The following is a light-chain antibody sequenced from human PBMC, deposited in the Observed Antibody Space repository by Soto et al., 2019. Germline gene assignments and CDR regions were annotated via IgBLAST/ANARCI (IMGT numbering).Light chain of an antibody. CDR1: QSVSSTY. V-gene: IGKV3-20*01. Sequence: EIVLTQSPGTLSLSPGERATLSCRASQSVSSTYLAWYQQKPGQAPRLLIYAASSRATGIPDRFSGSGSGTDFTLPISRLEPEDFAVYYCQQYGSSPQYTFGQGTKLEIK. CDR2: AAS. CDR3: QQYGSSPQYT. J-gene: IGKJ2*01.